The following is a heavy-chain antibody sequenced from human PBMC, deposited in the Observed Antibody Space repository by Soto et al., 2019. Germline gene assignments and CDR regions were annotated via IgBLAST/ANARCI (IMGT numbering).Heavy chain of an antibody. CDR3: VKGYWKGDV. J-gene: IGHJ6*02. Sequence: EVQLLESGGGLVQPGGSLRLSCAASGFTFSTYAMNWVRQAPGNGLEWVSAISGSGGSIHYADSVKGRFTISRDNSKNTLYLQMNSLRDEDTAVYHCVKGYWKGDVXGXGTXVTVXS. V-gene: IGHV3-23*01. CDR2: ISGSGGSI. CDR1: GFTFSTYA. D-gene: IGHD1-1*01.